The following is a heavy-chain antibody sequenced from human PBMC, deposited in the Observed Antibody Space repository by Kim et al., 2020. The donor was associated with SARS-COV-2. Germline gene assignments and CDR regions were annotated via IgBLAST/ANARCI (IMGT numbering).Heavy chain of an antibody. V-gene: IGHV4-31*02. J-gene: IGHJ4*02. CDR3: ARDSSGYPMRFDY. D-gene: IGHD5-12*01. Sequence: YNPSLKSRVTISVDTSKNHVAVKLTSVTAADTAVYYCARDSSGYPMRFDYWGQGTLVTVAS.